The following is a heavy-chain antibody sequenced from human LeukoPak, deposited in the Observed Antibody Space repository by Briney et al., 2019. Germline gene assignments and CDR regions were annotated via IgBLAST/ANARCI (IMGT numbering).Heavy chain of an antibody. Sequence: ASVNVSCKASGYTFTGYYMHWVRQAPGQGLEWMGRINPNSGGTNYAQKFQGRVTMTRDTSISAAYMELSRLRSDDTAVYYCASGRDSSGYYYGSLDYWGQGTLVTVSS. J-gene: IGHJ4*02. CDR1: GYTFTGYY. D-gene: IGHD3-22*01. CDR2: INPNSGGT. V-gene: IGHV1-2*06. CDR3: ASGRDSSGYYYGSLDY.